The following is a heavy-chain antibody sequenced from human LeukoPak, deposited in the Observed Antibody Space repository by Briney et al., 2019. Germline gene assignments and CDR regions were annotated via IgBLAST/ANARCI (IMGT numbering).Heavy chain of an antibody. J-gene: IGHJ6*04. CDR2: INHSGST. CDR3: ARGRIMVRGVMDV. D-gene: IGHD3-10*01. CDR1: GGSFSGYY. V-gene: IGHV4-34*01. Sequence: PSETLSLTCAVYGGSFSGYYWSWIRQPPGKGLEWIGEINHSGSTNYNPYLKSRVTISVDTSKNQFSLKLSSVTAADTAVYYCARGRIMVRGVMDVWGKGTTVTVSS.